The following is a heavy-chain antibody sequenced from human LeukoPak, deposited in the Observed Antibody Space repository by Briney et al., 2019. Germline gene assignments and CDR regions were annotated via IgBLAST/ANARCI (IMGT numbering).Heavy chain of an antibody. Sequence: ASVKVSCKASGYTFTGYYMHWVRQAPGQGLEWMGWINPNSGGTNYAQKFQGRVTMTRDTSISTAYMELRSLRSDDTAVYYCARDPVDIVATIGILYYFDYWGQGTLVTVSS. V-gene: IGHV1-2*02. CDR2: INPNSGGT. CDR1: GYTFTGYY. CDR3: ARDPVDIVATIGILYYFDY. J-gene: IGHJ4*02. D-gene: IGHD5-12*01.